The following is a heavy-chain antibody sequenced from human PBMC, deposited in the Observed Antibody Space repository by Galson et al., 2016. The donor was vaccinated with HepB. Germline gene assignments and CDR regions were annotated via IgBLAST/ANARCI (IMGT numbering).Heavy chain of an antibody. CDR3: ARDRLVRGIMSPADYGLGV. V-gene: IGHV1-18*04. Sequence: SVKVSCKASGYTFSSFGVSWLRQAPGQGLEWMGWISSANGHPNFAQKFQGRVTMTADTSTNTAYMDLRSLRSDDTAVYYCARDRLVRGIMSPADYGLGVWGQGTTVTVSS. J-gene: IGHJ6*02. D-gene: IGHD3-10*01. CDR2: ISSANGHP. CDR1: GYTFSSFG.